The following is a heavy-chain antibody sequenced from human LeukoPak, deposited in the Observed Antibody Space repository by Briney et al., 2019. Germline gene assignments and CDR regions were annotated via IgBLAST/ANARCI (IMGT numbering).Heavy chain of an antibody. CDR2: IYYTGTT. CDR1: GGSISSNTYY. Sequence: SETLSLTCTVSGGSISSNTYYWAWIRQPPGKGLEWIGSIYYTGTTYYNPSLKSRVTISVDTSSNRFSLQLRSVTAADTATYYCASPSKWELSDLGCWGRGTLVTVSS. D-gene: IGHD1-26*01. J-gene: IGHJ4*01. CDR3: ASPSKWELSDLGC. V-gene: IGHV4-39*01.